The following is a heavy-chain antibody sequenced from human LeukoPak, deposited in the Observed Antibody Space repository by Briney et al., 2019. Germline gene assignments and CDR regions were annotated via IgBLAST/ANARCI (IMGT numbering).Heavy chain of an antibody. CDR1: GYTFTSYA. CDR3: ARDPDSSGYSFDY. CDR2: INAGNGKT. Sequence: ASVKVSCKASGYTFTSYAMRWVRQAPGQRLEWMGWINAGNGKTKYSQKFQGRVTITRDTSASTAYMELSTLRSEDTAVYYCARDPDSSGYSFDYWGQGTLVTVSS. D-gene: IGHD3-22*01. J-gene: IGHJ4*02. V-gene: IGHV1-3*01.